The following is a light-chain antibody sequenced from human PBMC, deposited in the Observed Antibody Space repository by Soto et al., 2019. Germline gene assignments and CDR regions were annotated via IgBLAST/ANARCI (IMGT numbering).Light chain of an antibody. Sequence: QLVLTQPTSASGSPGQSVTISCTGTTSDVGGYNYVSWYQQHPGKAPKLLVYDVDKRPSGVPDRFSGSKSGNTASLTVSGLQAEDEADYYCSSYVGSNFHVLFGGGTQLTVL. V-gene: IGLV2-8*01. CDR2: DVD. CDR1: TSDVGGYNY. J-gene: IGLJ2*01. CDR3: SSYVGSNFHVL.